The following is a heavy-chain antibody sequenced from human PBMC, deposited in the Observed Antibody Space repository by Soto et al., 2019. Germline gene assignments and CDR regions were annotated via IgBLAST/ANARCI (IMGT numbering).Heavy chain of an antibody. Sequence: QVQLVQSGAEVKEPGSSVNVSCKTSGGTFGNTAVTWVRQAPGQGLEWIGGIVPMFGTANYAQKFRGRVTITADESTRTAYMELSSLRSADTAVYYCASDGDPGYSFWSGPLGGGRFDPWGQGTLVTVSS. V-gene: IGHV1-69*12. J-gene: IGHJ5*02. CDR1: GGTFGNTA. CDR3: ASDGDPGYSFWSGPLGGGRFDP. D-gene: IGHD3-3*01. CDR2: IVPMFGTA.